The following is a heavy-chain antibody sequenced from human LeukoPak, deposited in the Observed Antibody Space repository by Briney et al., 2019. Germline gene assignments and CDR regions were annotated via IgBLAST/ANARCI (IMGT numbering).Heavy chain of an antibody. CDR3: ARWYYYGSGSPRGYFDY. J-gene: IGHJ4*02. Sequence: GGSLRLSCAASGFTFSSYGMHWVRQAAGKGLEGGAVIWYDGSNKYYADSVKGRFTISRDNSKNTLYLQMNSLRAEDTAVYSCARWYYYGSGSPRGYFDYWGQGTLVTVSS. D-gene: IGHD3-10*01. CDR1: GFTFSSYG. V-gene: IGHV3-33*01. CDR2: IWYDGSNK.